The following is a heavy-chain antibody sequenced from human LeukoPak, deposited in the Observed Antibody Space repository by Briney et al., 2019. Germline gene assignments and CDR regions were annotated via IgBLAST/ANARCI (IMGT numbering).Heavy chain of an antibody. Sequence: TGGSLRLSCAASGFTFSSYAMSWVRQAPGKGLEWVSAISGSGGSTYYADSVKGRFTISRDNSKNTLYLQMNSLRAEDTAVYYCAKVKLERRHAFDIWGQGTMVTVSS. CDR2: ISGSGGST. CDR1: GFTFSSYA. CDR3: AKVKLERRHAFDI. V-gene: IGHV3-23*01. J-gene: IGHJ3*02. D-gene: IGHD1-1*01.